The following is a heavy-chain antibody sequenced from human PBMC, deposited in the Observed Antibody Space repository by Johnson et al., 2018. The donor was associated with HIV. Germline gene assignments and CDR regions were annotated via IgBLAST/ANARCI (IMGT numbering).Heavy chain of an antibody. D-gene: IGHD2-2*02. CDR1: GFTFSSYA. V-gene: IGHV3-30-3*01. CDR2: ISYDGPNK. J-gene: IGHJ3*02. CDR3: AKDGGAIYLDAFDI. Sequence: VQLMESGGGVVQPGRSLRLSCAASGFTFSSYAMHWVRQAPGKGLAWVALISYDGPNKYYADSVKGRFTISRDNAKNTLYLQMNSLRAEDTAVYSCAKDGGAIYLDAFDIWGQGTMVTVSS.